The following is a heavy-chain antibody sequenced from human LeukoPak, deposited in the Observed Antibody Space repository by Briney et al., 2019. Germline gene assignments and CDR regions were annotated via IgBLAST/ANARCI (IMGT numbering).Heavy chain of an antibody. J-gene: IGHJ4*02. CDR1: GFTFSSYG. Sequence: GGSLRLSCAASGFTFSSYGMHWVRQAPGKGLEWVAVISYDGSNKYYADSVKGRFTISRDNSKNTLYLQMNSLRAEDTAVYYCARNDYGATLGAFDYWGQGTLVTVSS. D-gene: IGHD4-17*01. CDR3: ARNDYGATLGAFDY. CDR2: ISYDGSNK. V-gene: IGHV3-30*03.